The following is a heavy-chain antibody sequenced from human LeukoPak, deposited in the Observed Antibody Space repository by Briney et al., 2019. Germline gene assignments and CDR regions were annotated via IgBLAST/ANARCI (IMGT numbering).Heavy chain of an antibody. CDR3: VRDSGSGWFYEAFDI. D-gene: IGHD6-19*01. J-gene: IGHJ3*02. Sequence: SQTLSLTCTVSGGSVSSGTYYWSWIRQPAGKGLEWIGRIYTSGSTNYNPSLKSRITISIDTSKNQFSLKLSSVTAADTAVYYCVRDSGSGWFYEAFDIWGQGTIVIVSS. V-gene: IGHV4-61*02. CDR2: IYTSGST. CDR1: GGSVSSGTYY.